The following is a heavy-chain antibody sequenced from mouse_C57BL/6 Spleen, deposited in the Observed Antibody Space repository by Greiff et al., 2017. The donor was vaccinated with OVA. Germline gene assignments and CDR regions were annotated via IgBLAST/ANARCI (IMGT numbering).Heavy chain of an antibody. J-gene: IGHJ2*01. V-gene: IGHV5-17*01. D-gene: IGHD1-1*01. CDR3: ARDYYYGSSYGY. CDR1: GFTFSDYG. Sequence: EVMLVESGGGLVKPGGSLKLSCAASGFTFSDYGMHWVRQAPEKGLEWVAYISSGSSTIYYADTVKGRFTISRDNAKNTLFLQMTSLRSEDTAMYYCARDYYYGSSYGYWGQGTTLTVSS. CDR2: ISSGSSTI.